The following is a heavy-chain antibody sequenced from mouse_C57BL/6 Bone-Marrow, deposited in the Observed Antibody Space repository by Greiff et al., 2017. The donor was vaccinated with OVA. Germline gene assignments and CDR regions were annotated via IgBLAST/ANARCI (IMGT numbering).Heavy chain of an antibody. Sequence: QVQLQQSGAELMKPGASVKLSCKATGYTFTGYWIEWVKQRPGHGLEWIGEILPGSGSTTYNEKFKGKATFTADTSSNTAYMQLSSLTTEDSAIYYCARPLYDGYLYGDYWGQGTTLTVSS. CDR2: ILPGSGST. D-gene: IGHD2-3*01. V-gene: IGHV1-9*01. CDR1: GYTFTGYW. J-gene: IGHJ2*01. CDR3: ARPLYDGYLYGDY.